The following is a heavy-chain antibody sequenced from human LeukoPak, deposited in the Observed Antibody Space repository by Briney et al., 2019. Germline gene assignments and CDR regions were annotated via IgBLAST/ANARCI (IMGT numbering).Heavy chain of an antibody. D-gene: IGHD1-26*01. CDR1: GGSISSSSYY. Sequence: SETLSLTCTVSGGSISSSSYYWGWIRQPPGKGLEWIGSIYYSGSTYYNPSLKSRVTISVDTSKNQFSLKLSSVTAADTAVYYCARDGIVGAPYFDYLGQGTLVTVSS. V-gene: IGHV4-39*07. J-gene: IGHJ4*02. CDR2: IYYSGST. CDR3: ARDGIVGAPYFDY.